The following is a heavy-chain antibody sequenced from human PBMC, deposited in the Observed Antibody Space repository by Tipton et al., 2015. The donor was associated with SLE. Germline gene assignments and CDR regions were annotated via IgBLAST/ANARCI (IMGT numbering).Heavy chain of an antibody. Sequence: GSLRLSCAASGFTFSSYAMSWVRQAPGKGLEWVSVIYSGGSTYYADSVKGRFTISRDNSKNTLYLQMNSLRAEDTAVYYCAKDRGFRESFYGMDVWGQGTTVTVSS. D-gene: IGHD3-10*01. CDR2: IYSGGST. J-gene: IGHJ6*02. V-gene: IGHV3-23*03. CDR3: AKDRGFRESFYGMDV. CDR1: GFTFSSYA.